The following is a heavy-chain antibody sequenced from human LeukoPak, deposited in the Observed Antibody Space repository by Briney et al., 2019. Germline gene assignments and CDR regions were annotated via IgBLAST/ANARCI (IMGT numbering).Heavy chain of an antibody. CDR2: IYTSGST. D-gene: IGHD6-13*01. J-gene: IGHJ4*02. Sequence: SETLSLTCTASGGSISSYYWSWLRQPAGKGLEWIGRIYTSGSTNYNPSLKSRVTISVDTSKNQFSLKLSSVTAADTAVYYCARHYRYSSSPGALRYWGQGTLVTVSS. CDR1: GGSISSYY. CDR3: ARHYRYSSSPGALRY. V-gene: IGHV4-4*07.